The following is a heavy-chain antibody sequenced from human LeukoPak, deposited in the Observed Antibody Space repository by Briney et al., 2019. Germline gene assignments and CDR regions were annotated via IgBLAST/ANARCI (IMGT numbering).Heavy chain of an antibody. V-gene: IGHV4-30-2*01. J-gene: IGHJ6*03. CDR2: IYHSGST. Sequence: SQTLSLTCTVSGGSISSGGYYWSWIRQPPGKGLEWIGYIYHSGSTYYNPSLKSRVTISVDRSKNQFSLKLSSVTVADTAVYYCARDKKQQLAKYYYYYMDVWGKGTTVTVSS. CDR1: GGSISSGGYY. D-gene: IGHD6-13*01. CDR3: ARDKKQQLAKYYYYYMDV.